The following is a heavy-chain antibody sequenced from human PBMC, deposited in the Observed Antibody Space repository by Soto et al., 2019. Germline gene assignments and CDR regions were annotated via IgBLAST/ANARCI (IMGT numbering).Heavy chain of an antibody. CDR1: GYAFTTYY. Sequence: QVQLVQSGAEVKKPGASVKISCKASGYAFTTYYLHWMRQAPGQGPEWMGIINPSGGTARYAQNFQGRVIMTRDTSTGTVYMELSSLRSEDTAVYYCARGHFQFTSSSKPHYFDYWGQGTLVTVSS. CDR2: INPSGGTA. J-gene: IGHJ4*02. V-gene: IGHV1-46*01. D-gene: IGHD6-6*01. CDR3: ARGHFQFTSSSKPHYFDY.